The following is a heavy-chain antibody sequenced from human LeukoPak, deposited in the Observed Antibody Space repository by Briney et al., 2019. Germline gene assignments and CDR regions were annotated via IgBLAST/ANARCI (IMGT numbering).Heavy chain of an antibody. CDR1: GYSISSGYY. CDR3: ARDSDWFGEFPSYMDV. CDR2: IYLSGST. Sequence: PSETLSLTCTVSGYSISSGYYWGWIRQPPGKGLEWIGSIYLSGSTYYNPSLKSRVTISVDTSKNQFSLKLSSVTAADTAVYYCARDSDWFGEFPSYMDVWGKGTTVTISS. D-gene: IGHD3-10*01. V-gene: IGHV4-38-2*02. J-gene: IGHJ6*03.